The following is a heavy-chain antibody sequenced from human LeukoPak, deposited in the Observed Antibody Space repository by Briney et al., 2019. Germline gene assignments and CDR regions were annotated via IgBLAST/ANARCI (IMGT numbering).Heavy chain of an antibody. CDR1: GFTFSSYE. V-gene: IGHV3-48*03. CDR3: ARGARIAAAAFDY. CDR2: ISSSGSTI. J-gene: IGHJ4*02. D-gene: IGHD6-13*01. Sequence: QTGGSLRLSCAASGFTFSSYEMNWVRQAPGKGLEWVSYISSSGSTIYYADSVKGRSTISRDNAKNSLYLQMNSLRAEDTAVYYCARGARIAAAAFDYWGQGTLVTVSS.